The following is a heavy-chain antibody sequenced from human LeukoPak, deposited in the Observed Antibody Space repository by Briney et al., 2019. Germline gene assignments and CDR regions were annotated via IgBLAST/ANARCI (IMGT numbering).Heavy chain of an antibody. D-gene: IGHD3-10*01. J-gene: IGHJ6*03. CDR2: IIPIFGTA. CDR1: GGTFSSYA. CDR3: ARQARSITMVRGVITPLSYMDV. V-gene: IGHV1-69*13. Sequence: SVKVSCKASGGTFSSYAISWVRQAPGQGLEWMGGIIPIFGTANYAQKFQGRVTITADESTSTAYMELSSLRSEDTAVYYCARQARSITMVRGVITPLSYMDVWGKGTTVTISS.